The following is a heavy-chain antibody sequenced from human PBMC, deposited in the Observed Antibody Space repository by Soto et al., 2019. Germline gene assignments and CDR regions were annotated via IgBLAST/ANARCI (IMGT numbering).Heavy chain of an antibody. Sequence: QVQLVESGGGVVQPGRSLRLSCAASGFTFSSYGMHWVRQAPGKGLEWVAVISSDGSNKYYADSVKGRFTISRDNSKNTLYLQMNSLGAEDTAVYYCAKEPYYYGSGSRNYGMDVWGQGTTVTVSS. D-gene: IGHD3-10*01. CDR1: GFTFSSYG. J-gene: IGHJ6*02. CDR2: ISSDGSNK. V-gene: IGHV3-30*18. CDR3: AKEPYYYGSGSRNYGMDV.